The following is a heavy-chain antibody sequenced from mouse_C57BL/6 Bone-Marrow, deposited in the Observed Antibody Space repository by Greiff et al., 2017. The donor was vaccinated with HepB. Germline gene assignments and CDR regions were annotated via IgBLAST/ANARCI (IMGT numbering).Heavy chain of an antibody. D-gene: IGHD3-2*02. J-gene: IGHJ2*01. V-gene: IGHV1-54*01. CDR2: INPGSGGT. CDR1: GYAFTNYL. CDR3: ARSDSSGDFDY. Sequence: QVQLQQSGAELVRPGTSVKVSCKASGYAFTNYLIEWVKQRPGQGLEWIGVINPGSGGTNYNEKFKGKATLTADKSSSTAYMQLSSLTSEDSAVYYCARSDSSGDFDYWGQGTTLTVSS.